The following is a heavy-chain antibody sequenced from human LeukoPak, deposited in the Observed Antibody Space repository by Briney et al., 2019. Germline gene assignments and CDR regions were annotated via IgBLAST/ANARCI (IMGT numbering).Heavy chain of an antibody. Sequence: SETLSLTCTVSGGSISSYYWNWIRQPPGKGLEWIGSISYSGSTKYNPSLESRVTISVDTSKNQISLKLSSVTAADTAVYYCARSGSGYLRYYFDYWGQGTLVTVSS. D-gene: IGHD5-12*01. CDR3: ARSGSGYLRYYFDY. CDR2: ISYSGST. V-gene: IGHV4-59*12. J-gene: IGHJ4*02. CDR1: GGSISSYY.